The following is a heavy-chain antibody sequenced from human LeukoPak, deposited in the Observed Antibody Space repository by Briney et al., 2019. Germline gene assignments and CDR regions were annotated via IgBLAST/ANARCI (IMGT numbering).Heavy chain of an antibody. CDR2: INSDGSST. Sequence: GGSLRLSCAASGFTFSSYWMHWVRQAPGKGLVWVSRINSDGSSTSYADSVKGRFTISRDNAKNTLYLQINSLRAEDTAVYYCARGGYDSSGYYVWGQGTLLTVSS. D-gene: IGHD3-22*01. CDR1: GFTFSSYW. V-gene: IGHV3-74*01. CDR3: ARGGYDSSGYYV. J-gene: IGHJ4*02.